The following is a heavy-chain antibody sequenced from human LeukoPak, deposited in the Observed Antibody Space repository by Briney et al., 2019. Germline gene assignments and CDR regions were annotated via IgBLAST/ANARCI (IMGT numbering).Heavy chain of an antibody. D-gene: IGHD5-24*01. CDR3: ARDRWAGGYYYGMDV. Sequence: WASVKVSCKASGYTFTSYYMHWVRQAPGQGFEWMGIINPSGGSTSYAQKFQGRVTMTRDTSTSTVYMELSSLRSEDTAVYYCARDRWAGGYYYGMDVWGQGTTVTVSS. J-gene: IGHJ6*02. CDR1: GYTFTSYY. CDR2: INPSGGST. V-gene: IGHV1-46*01.